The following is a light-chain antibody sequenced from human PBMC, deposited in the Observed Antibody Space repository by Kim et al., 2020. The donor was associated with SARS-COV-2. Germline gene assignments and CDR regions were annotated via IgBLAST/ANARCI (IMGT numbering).Light chain of an antibody. J-gene: IGKJ2*01. CDR3: HRYNDWPYT. Sequence: EIVMTQSPATLSVSPGERATLSCRSSQTISRNLAWYRQKPGQAPRLLIYDASTRATGIPARFSGSGSGTDFTLTISSVQSEDFVVYYCHRYNDWPYTFGQGTKLEI. V-gene: IGKV3-15*01. CDR1: QTISRN. CDR2: DAS.